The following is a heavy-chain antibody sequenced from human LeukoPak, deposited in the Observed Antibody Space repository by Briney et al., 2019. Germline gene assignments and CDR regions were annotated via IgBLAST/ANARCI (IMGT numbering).Heavy chain of an antibody. CDR3: AKPYYYDSSGYFVHGGYYYGMDV. J-gene: IGHJ6*02. V-gene: IGHV3-23*01. CDR2: ISGSGGST. CDR1: GFTFSSYA. D-gene: IGHD3-22*01. Sequence: GGSLRLSCAASGFTFSSYAMSWVRQAPGKGLEWVSAISGSGGSTYYADSVKGRFTISRDNSKNTLYLQMNSLRAEDTTVYYCAKPYYYDSSGYFVHGGYYYGMDVWGQGTTVTVSS.